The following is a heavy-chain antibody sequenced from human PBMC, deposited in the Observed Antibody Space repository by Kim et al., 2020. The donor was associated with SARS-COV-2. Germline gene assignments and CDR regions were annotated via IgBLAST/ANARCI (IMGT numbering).Heavy chain of an antibody. Sequence: YADSVKGRFTIAKDSAKNMLFLHMNSLTVEDTAVYFCSRDTFGPEDSWGQGTLVTVSS. V-gene: IGHV3-74*01. J-gene: IGHJ5*01. CDR3: SRDTFGPEDS. D-gene: IGHD3-3*01.